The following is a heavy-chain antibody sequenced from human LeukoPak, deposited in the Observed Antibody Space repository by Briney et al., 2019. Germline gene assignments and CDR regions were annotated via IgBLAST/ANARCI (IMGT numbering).Heavy chain of an antibody. CDR3: ARNAGNSDVDY. Sequence: ASETLSLTCTVSGGSINSYYWGWIRQPPGKGLEWIGYIYHSGSTNYNPSLKSRVTISVDKSKNHFSLKLNSVTAADTAVYYCARNAGNSDVDYWGQGTLVTVSS. V-gene: IGHV4-59*12. J-gene: IGHJ4*02. CDR1: GGSINSYY. D-gene: IGHD4-23*01. CDR2: IYHSGST.